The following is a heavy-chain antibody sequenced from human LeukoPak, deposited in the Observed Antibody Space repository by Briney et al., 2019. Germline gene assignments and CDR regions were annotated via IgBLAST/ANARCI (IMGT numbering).Heavy chain of an antibody. J-gene: IGHJ6*02. CDR1: GGSISSSSYY. CDR2: IYYSGST. D-gene: IGHD6-13*01. V-gene: IGHV4-39*07. CDR3: ARDRTIAAGDDYYYYGMDV. Sequence: SETLSLTCTVSGGSISSSSYYWGWIRQPPGKGLEWIGSIYYSGSTYYNPSLKSRVTISVDTSKNQFSLKLSSVTTADTAVYFCARDRTIAAGDDYYYYGMDVWGQGTTVTVSS.